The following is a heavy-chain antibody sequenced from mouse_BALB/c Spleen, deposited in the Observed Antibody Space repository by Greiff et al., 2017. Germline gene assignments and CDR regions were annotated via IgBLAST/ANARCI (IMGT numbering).Heavy chain of an antibody. D-gene: IGHD4-1*01. V-gene: IGHV1-7*01. CDR3: ARRGLGRYAMDY. CDR2: INPSTGYT. CDR1: GYTFTSYW. Sequence: QVQLQQSGAELAKPGASVKMSCKASGYTFTSYWMHWVKQRPGQGLEWIGYINPSTGYTEYNQKFKDKATLTADKSSSTAYMQLSSLTSEDSAVYYCARRGLGRYAMDYWGQGTSVTVSS. J-gene: IGHJ4*01.